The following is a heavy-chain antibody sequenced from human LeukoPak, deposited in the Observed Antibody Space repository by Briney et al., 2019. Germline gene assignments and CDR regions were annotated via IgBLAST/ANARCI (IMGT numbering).Heavy chain of an antibody. J-gene: IGHJ4*02. V-gene: IGHV3-74*01. D-gene: IGHD3-10*01. CDR1: GLTFSSYC. CDR2: INSDGSST. Sequence: GGSLRLSCAASGLTFSSYCMHWVRQAPGEGLVWVSRINSDGSSTNYADSVKGRFTISRDNAKNTLYLQMNSLRAEDTAVYYCAREEFGELWIGYWGQGTLVPVSS. CDR3: AREEFGELWIGY.